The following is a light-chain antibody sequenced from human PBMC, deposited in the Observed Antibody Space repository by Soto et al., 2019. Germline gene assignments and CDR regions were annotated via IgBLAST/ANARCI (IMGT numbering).Light chain of an antibody. J-gene: IGKJ1*01. CDR3: QQRFDWPKIT. V-gene: IGKV3-11*01. Sequence: EIVLTQSPATLSLSPGERATLSCRASQSVTNSLAWYQQKPGQAPRLLVSAASNRATGIPARFSGSGSGTDFTLTISSLEPEDFGVFYCQQRFDWPKITFGQGTKVDIK. CDR1: QSVTNS. CDR2: AAS.